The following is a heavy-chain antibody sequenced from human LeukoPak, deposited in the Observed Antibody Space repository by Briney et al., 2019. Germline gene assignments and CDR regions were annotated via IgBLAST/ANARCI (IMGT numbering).Heavy chain of an antibody. CDR1: GFTFSPYT. D-gene: IGHD4-11*01. V-gene: IGHV3-21*06. J-gene: IGHJ4*02. CDR2: ISPTGSHI. CDR3: ARTYYTNDYFFDF. Sequence: PGGSLRLSCAASGFTFSPYTMNWVRQAPGKGLECVSSISPTGSHIFYADSVEGRFTISRDNAKNSLYLQMNSLRAEDTALYYCARTYYTNDYFFDFWGQGTLVSVSS.